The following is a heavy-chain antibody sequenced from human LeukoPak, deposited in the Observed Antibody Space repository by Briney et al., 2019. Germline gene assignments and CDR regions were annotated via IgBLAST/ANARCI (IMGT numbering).Heavy chain of an antibody. D-gene: IGHD6-6*01. CDR2: THYSGNT. CDR1: GDSIRSYC. Sequence: SETLSLTCNVSGDSIRSYCWIWIRQFPGKGLEWIGYTHYSGNTNYNPSLKSRVAISLDTSMEQFSLNLRSVTAADTAVYYCATGSTVAARSGGDRWGQGALVTVSS. V-gene: IGHV4-59*01. CDR3: ATGSTVAARSGGDR. J-gene: IGHJ4*02.